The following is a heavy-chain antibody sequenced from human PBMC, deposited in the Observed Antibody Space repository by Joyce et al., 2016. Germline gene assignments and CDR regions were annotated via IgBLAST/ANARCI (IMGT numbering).Heavy chain of an antibody. J-gene: IGHJ4*02. CDR1: GFTFNTYD. CDR3: ARDRQGSNWIDC. Sequence: EVQLVESGGTLVRPGGSLRLFCVASGFTFNTYDMNWVRQAPGKGLEWLSYISRSSSYIYYADSVEGRFTVSRDNAKNSLFLQMDSLRAEDTAVYYCARDRQGSNWIDCWGQGALVTVSS. D-gene: IGHD2-8*01. V-gene: IGHV3-48*03. CDR2: ISRSSSYI.